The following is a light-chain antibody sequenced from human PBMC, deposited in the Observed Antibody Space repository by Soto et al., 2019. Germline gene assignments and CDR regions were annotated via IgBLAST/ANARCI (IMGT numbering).Light chain of an antibody. J-gene: IGLJ2*01. Sequence: QSALTQPPSASGSPGQSVTISCSGTSSDGGGYNYVSWYQQHPGKAPKLMIYEVSKRPSGVPDRFSGSKSGNTASLTVSGLQAEDEADYYCSSYGGSNNLIFGGGTKVTVL. V-gene: IGLV2-8*01. CDR1: SSDGGGYNY. CDR2: EVS. CDR3: SSYGGSNNLI.